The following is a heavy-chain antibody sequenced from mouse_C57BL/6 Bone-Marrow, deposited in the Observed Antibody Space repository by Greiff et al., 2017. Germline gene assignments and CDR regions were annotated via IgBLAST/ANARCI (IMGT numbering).Heavy chain of an antibody. Sequence: VQLQQPGAELVKPGASVKLSCKASGYTFTSYWITWVKQRPGQGLEWIGDIYPGSGSTNYNEKFKSKATLTVATSSSTAYMQLSSLTSEDSAVYYCAREDDCGGSERGYWGRGTTLTVSA. J-gene: IGHJ2*01. CDR1: GYTFTSYW. D-gene: IGHD1-1*02. CDR2: IYPGSGST. V-gene: IGHV1-55*01. CDR3: AREDDCGGSERGY.